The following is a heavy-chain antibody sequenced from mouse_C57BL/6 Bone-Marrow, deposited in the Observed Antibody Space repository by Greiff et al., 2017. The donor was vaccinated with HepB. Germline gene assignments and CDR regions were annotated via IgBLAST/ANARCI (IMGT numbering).Heavy chain of an antibody. V-gene: IGHV1-26*01. D-gene: IGHD2-12*01. CDR1: GYTFTDYY. J-gene: IGHJ1*03. Sequence: VQLQQSGPELVKPGASVKISCKASGYTFTDYYMNWVKQSPGQSLEWIGDINPNNGGTSYNQKFKGKATLTVDKSSSTAYMELRSLTSEDSAVYSCACGSYYSDCVAVDYWGRGTGTTVT. CDR3: ACGSYYSDCVAVDYWG. CDR2: INPNNGGT.